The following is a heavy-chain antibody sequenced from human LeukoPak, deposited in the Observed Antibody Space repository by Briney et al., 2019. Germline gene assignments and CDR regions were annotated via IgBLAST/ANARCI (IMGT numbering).Heavy chain of an antibody. CDR3: ASGQNYSSLGEAYYHYMDV. V-gene: IGHV1-8*03. J-gene: IGHJ6*03. Sequence: ASVNLCLKGSGYRFTHCDNFWVGQAPGQGLEWMGWMNPRSGNTGYAQKFRGKVTITRDTSITTAYMELISVRSLDTAVYYGASGQNYSSLGEAYYHYMDVWGQGTTVTVSS. CDR1: GYRFTHCD. D-gene: IGHD4-11*01. CDR2: MNPRSGNT.